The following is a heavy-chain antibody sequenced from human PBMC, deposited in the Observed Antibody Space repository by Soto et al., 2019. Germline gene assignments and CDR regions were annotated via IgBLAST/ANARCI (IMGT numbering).Heavy chain of an antibody. D-gene: IGHD5-18*01. Sequence: GGSLRLSCAASGFTFDDYTMHWVRQAPGKGLEWVSLISWDGGSTYYADSVKGRFTISRDNSKNSLYLQMNSLRTEDTALYYCAKDGAGFSYGSNFDYWGQGTLVTAPQ. CDR2: ISWDGGST. V-gene: IGHV3-43*01. CDR1: GFTFDDYT. CDR3: AKDGAGFSYGSNFDY. J-gene: IGHJ4*02.